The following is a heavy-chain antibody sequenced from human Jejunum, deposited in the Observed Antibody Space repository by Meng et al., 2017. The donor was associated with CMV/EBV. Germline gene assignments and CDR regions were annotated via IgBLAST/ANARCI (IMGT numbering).Heavy chain of an antibody. CDR2: IIPILGIA. Sequence: YAISWVRQAPGQVLEWMGGIIPILGIANYAQKFQGRVTITADKSTSTAYMELSSLRSEDTAVYYCARVSRANIVVVPAAMRYYFDYWGQGTLVTVSS. J-gene: IGHJ4*02. CDR3: ARVSRANIVVVPAAMRYYFDY. V-gene: IGHV1-69*10. CDR1: YA. D-gene: IGHD2-2*01.